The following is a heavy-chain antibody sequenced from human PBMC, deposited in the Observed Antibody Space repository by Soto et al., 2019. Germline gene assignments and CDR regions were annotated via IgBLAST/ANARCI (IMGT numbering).Heavy chain of an antibody. CDR2: ISSSSSTI. CDR3: ARLSFPGSSMGGSWAIDP. CDR1: GFTFSSYS. D-gene: IGHD2-15*01. J-gene: IGHJ5*02. Sequence: GGSLRLSCAASGFTFSSYSMNWVRQAPGKGLEWVSYISSSSSTIYYADSVKGRFTISRDNAKNSLYLQMNSLRAEDTAVYYCARLSFPGSSMGGSWAIDPWGQGTLVTAPQ. V-gene: IGHV3-48*01.